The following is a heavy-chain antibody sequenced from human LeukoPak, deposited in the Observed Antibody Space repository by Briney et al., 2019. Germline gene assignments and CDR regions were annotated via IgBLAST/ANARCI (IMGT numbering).Heavy chain of an antibody. J-gene: IGHJ4*02. D-gene: IGHD3-9*01. CDR3: ASRNDILTGYVFDF. V-gene: IGHV4-39*01. CDR2: IYYSGST. Sequence: SETLSLTCTVSGGSVSSSIYYWGWIRQPPGKGLEWFGSIYYSGSTSYNPSLKSRVTISVDTSKNQFSLKLTSVTAADTAVYYCASRNDILTGYVFDFWGQGTLVTVSS. CDR1: GGSVSSSIYY.